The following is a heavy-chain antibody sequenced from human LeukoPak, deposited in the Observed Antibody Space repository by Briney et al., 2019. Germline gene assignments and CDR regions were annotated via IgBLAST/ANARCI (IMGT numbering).Heavy chain of an antibody. CDR2: IKQDGSEK. D-gene: IGHD6-13*01. CDR3: ARVAAAGRLHFDY. V-gene: IGHV3-7*01. CDR1: GFTFSSYW. Sequence: GGSLRLSCAASGFTFSSYWMSWVRQAPGKGLEGVATIKQDGSEKYYVDSVKGRFTISRDNAKNSLYLQMNSLRAEDTAVYYCARVAAAGRLHFDYWGQGTLVTVSS. J-gene: IGHJ4*02.